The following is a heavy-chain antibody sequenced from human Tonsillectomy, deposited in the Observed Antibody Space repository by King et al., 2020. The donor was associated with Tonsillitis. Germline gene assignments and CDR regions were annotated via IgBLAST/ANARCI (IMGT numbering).Heavy chain of an antibody. V-gene: IGHV3-11*05. CDR3: ARDQDPQWLVRLPYYYMDV. D-gene: IGHD6-19*01. CDR1: GFTFSDYY. Sequence: VQLVESGGGLVKPGGSLRLSCAASGFTFSDYYMSWIRQAPGKGLEWVSYISSSSSYTNYADSVKGRFTISRDNAKNSLYLQMNSLRAEDTAVYYCARDQDPQWLVRLPYYYMDVWGKGTTVTVSS. CDR2: ISSSSSYT. J-gene: IGHJ6*03.